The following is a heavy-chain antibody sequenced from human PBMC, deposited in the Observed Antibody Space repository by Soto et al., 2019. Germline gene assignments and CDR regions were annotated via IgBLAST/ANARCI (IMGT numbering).Heavy chain of an antibody. J-gene: IGHJ5*02. Sequence: SETLSLTCTVSGGSISSGGYYWSWIRQHPGKGLEWIGYIYYSGSTYYNPSLKSRVTISVDTSKNQFSLKLSSVTAADTAVYYCARRNYGDNWFDPWGQGTLVIVSS. V-gene: IGHV4-31*03. CDR1: GGSISSGGYY. D-gene: IGHD4-17*01. CDR2: IYYSGST. CDR3: ARRNYGDNWFDP.